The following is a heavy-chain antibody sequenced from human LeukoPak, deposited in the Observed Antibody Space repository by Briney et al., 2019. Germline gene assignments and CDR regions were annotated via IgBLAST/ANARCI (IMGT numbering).Heavy chain of an antibody. D-gene: IGHD3-9*01. V-gene: IGHV1-2*02. Sequence: ASVTVSCTASGYTFTSNCKHWVRHAHGQGIEWMGWINTNNGGRNYAQTSHNRVTITRDTSISTDYMELSRLRSDATAAYYSSTDSRFFVWLLSPYAFDIWGQGTIVTVSS. CDR1: GYTFTSNC. CDR3: STDSRFFVWLLSPYAFDI. CDR2: INTNNGGR. J-gene: IGHJ3*02.